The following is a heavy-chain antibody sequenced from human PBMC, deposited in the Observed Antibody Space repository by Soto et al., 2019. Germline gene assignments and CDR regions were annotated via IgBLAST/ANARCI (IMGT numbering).Heavy chain of an antibody. V-gene: IGHV3-23*01. CDR2: ISGSGGST. J-gene: IGHJ6*02. CDR1: GFTFSSYA. D-gene: IGHD6-19*01. Sequence: HPGGSLRLSCAASGFTFSSYAMSWVRQAPGKGLEWVSAISGSGGSTYYADSVKGRFTISRDNSKNTLYLQMNSLRAEDTAVYYCAKDLGYSSGWLSGRYYYYYGLDVWGQGTTVTVSS. CDR3: AKDLGYSSGWLSGRYYYYYGLDV.